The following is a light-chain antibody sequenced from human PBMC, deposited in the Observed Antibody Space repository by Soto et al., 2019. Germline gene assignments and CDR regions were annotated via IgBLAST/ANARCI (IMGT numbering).Light chain of an antibody. J-gene: IGLJ1*01. Sequence: SYELTQSPSVSVAPGQTASITCGGNNIASKSVHWYQQRPGQAPVLVVHDDSDRPSGTPERFSGSNSGNTATLTITRVEAGDEADYYCQVWDSSSDHHVFGAGTKVTVL. V-gene: IGLV3-21*02. CDR1: NIASKS. CDR3: QVWDSSSDHHV. CDR2: DDS.